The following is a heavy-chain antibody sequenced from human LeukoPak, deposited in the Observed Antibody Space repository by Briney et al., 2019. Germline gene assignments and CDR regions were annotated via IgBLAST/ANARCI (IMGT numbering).Heavy chain of an antibody. CDR3: ARDLKQGGQNYYYGMDV. CDR2: ISSSARTI. V-gene: IGHV3-48*03. Sequence: GGSLRLSCAASGFTFSSCEMNWVRQPPGKGLEWVSYISSSARTIYYADSVKGRFTISRDNAKNSLYLQMNSLRAEDTAVYYCARDLKQGGQNYYYGMDVWGQGTTVTVSS. J-gene: IGHJ6*02. CDR1: GFTFSSCE. D-gene: IGHD3-16*01.